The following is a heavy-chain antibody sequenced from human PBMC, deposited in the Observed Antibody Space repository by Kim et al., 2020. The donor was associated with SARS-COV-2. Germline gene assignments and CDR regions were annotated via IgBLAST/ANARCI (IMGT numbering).Heavy chain of an antibody. CDR3: ATAMSAY. CDR2: VGSTK. D-gene: IGHD3-3*01. V-gene: IGHV3-30*02. Sequence: VGSTKYYADAVKGRFTISRDNSKNTLYLQMNSLRAEDTAVYYCATAMSAYWGQGTLVTVSS. J-gene: IGHJ4*02.